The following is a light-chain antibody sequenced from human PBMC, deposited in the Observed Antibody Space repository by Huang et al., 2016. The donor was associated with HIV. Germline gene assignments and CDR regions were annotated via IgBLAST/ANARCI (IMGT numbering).Light chain of an antibody. CDR2: GVS. CDR3: LQHKAFHLPT. J-gene: IGKJ1*01. Sequence: DIQMTQSPSVMSASVGVRVTITCRANQDIFNYLAWFQQKPGKVPKRLIYGVSSLQSGFPSRFSGSGSGTEFTLTISSLQPEDFATYYCLQHKAFHLPTFGQGTQVEV. V-gene: IGKV1-17*03. CDR1: QDIFNY.